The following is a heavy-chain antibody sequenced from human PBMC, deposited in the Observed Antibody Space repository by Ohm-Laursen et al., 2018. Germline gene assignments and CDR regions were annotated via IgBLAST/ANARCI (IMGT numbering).Heavy chain of an antibody. D-gene: IGHD2-2*01. J-gene: IGHJ3*02. Sequence: SLRLSCAASGFTFSSYWMHWVRHAPGKGLVWVSRINSDGSSTSYADSVKGRFTISRDNAKNTLYLQMNSLRAEDTAVYYCACVPFLGAFDIWGQGTMVTVSS. CDR3: ACVPFLGAFDI. CDR1: GFTFSSYW. V-gene: IGHV3-74*01. CDR2: INSDGSST.